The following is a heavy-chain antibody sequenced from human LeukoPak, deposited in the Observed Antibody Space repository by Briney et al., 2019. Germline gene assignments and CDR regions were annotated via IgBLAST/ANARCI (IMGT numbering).Heavy chain of an antibody. CDR3: ASSISSSWARGFDP. J-gene: IGHJ5*02. D-gene: IGHD6-13*01. V-gene: IGHV4-39*01. CDR2: IYYSGNT. Sequence: SETLSLTCTVSGVSISSSNSYWGWIRQPSGKGLEWIGSIYYSGNTYYNASLKSQVSISIDTSKNQFSLRLTSVTAADTAVYYCASSISSSWARGFDPWGQGTLVTVSS. CDR1: GVSISSSNSY.